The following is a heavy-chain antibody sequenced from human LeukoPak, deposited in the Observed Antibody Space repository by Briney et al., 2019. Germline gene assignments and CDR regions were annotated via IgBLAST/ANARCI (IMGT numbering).Heavy chain of an antibody. CDR3: AKTEIRFLEWLSFDY. Sequence: GGSLRPSCAASGFTFSSYAISWVSHAPRNGLKWDSTSSGSGGTTYYAGSVKGRFTVSRENSKNTPYLQMNRLRAEDRAVYYCAKTEIRFLEWLSFDYWGQGPLVTVSS. CDR2: SSGSGGTT. CDR1: GFTFSSYA. J-gene: IGHJ4*02. V-gene: IGHV3-23*01. D-gene: IGHD3-3*01.